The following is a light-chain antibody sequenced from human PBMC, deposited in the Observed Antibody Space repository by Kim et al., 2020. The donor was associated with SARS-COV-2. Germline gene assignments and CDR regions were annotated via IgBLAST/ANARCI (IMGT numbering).Light chain of an antibody. CDR2: DVS. J-gene: IGLJ2*01. CDR3: SSYTTSSTLDVV. CDR1: SSAVGGYNY. Sequence: SITISCTGTSSAVGGYNYVSWYQQHPGKAPKLMIYDVSDRPSGVSNRFSGSKSGNTASLTISGLQAEDEADYYCSSYTTSSTLDVVFGGGTQLTVL. V-gene: IGLV2-14*03.